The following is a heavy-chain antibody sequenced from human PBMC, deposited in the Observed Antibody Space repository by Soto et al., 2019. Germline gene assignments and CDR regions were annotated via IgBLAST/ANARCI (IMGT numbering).Heavy chain of an antibody. J-gene: IGHJ5*02. V-gene: IGHV4-39*01. CDR2: IYYSGST. CDR3: AKLQYRNWFDP. D-gene: IGHD4-4*01. Sequence: SETLSLTCTVSGGSISSSSYYWGWIRQPPGKGLEWIGSIYYSGSTYYNPSLKSRVTISVDTSKNQFSLKLSSVTAADTAVYYCAKLQYRNWFDPWGQGTLVTVS. CDR1: GGSISSSSYY.